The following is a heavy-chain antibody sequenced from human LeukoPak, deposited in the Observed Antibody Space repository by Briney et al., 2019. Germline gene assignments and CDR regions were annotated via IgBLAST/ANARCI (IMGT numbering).Heavy chain of an antibody. CDR1: GFTFSSYS. CDR3: ARVGGDYYGSGSSPFDY. CDR2: IKQDGSEK. J-gene: IGHJ4*02. V-gene: IGHV3-7*01. Sequence: GGSLRLSCAASGFTFSSYSMNWVRQAPGKGLEWVANIKQDGSEKYYVDSVKGRFTISRDNAKNSLYLQMNSLRAEDTAVYYCARVGGDYYGSGSSPFDYWGQGTLVTVSS. D-gene: IGHD3-10*01.